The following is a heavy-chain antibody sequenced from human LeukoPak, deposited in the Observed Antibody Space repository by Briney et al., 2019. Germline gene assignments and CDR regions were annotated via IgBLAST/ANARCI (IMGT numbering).Heavy chain of an antibody. CDR2: IYYSGST. CDR3: ASVYYYGSAFFQL. D-gene: IGHD3-10*01. J-gene: IGHJ1*01. V-gene: IGHV4-59*01. Sequence: SETLSLTCTVSGGSISSYYWSWIRQPPGKGLEWIGYIYYSGSTNYNPSLKSRVTISLDTSKNQFSLKLSSVTAAGTAVYYCASVYYYGSAFFQLWGQGTLVTVSS. CDR1: GGSISSYY.